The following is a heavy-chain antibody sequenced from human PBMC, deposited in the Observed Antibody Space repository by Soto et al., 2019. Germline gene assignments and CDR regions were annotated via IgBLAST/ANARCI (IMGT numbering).Heavy chain of an antibody. CDR3: ARGGSGGSFDY. J-gene: IGHJ4*02. D-gene: IGHD2-15*01. Sequence: VQLVESGGYLVQPGGSLRLSCVVSGFTLSRNWMHWVRQAPGKGLEWVSRINGDGRSVVYADSVKGRFTISRDDAKNTLYLQINNLRAEDTAVYFCARGGSGGSFDYWGQGTLVTASS. CDR2: INGDGRSV. V-gene: IGHV3-74*01. CDR1: GFTLSRNW.